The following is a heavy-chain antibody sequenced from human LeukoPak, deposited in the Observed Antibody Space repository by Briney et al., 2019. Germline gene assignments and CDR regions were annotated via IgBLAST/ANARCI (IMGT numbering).Heavy chain of an antibody. J-gene: IGHJ4*02. V-gene: IGHV1-18*01. CDR2: ISAYNGNT. Sequence: ASVKVSCKASGYTFTSYGISWVRQAPGQGLEWMGWISAYNGNTNYAQKLQGRVTMTTDTSTSTAYMELRSLRSDDTAVYYCARARSCSGGSCLATGAFDYWGQGTLVTVSS. CDR3: ARARSCSGGSCLATGAFDY. CDR1: GYTFTSYG. D-gene: IGHD2-15*01.